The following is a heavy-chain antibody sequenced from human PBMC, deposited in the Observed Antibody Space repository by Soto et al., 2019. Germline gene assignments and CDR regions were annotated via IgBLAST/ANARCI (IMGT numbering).Heavy chain of an antibody. J-gene: IGHJ4*02. CDR2: IYRGGYT. Sequence: EVQLVESGGDLVQPGGSLRLSCAASGFTVSSNYMTWVRQAPGKGLEWVSVIYRGGYTYYADSVKGRFTISRDNSKNTLYLQMNTLRAEDTAVYYCGGLFASGHGPFDCWGQGTLVTVSS. CDR3: GGLFASGHGPFDC. D-gene: IGHD3-10*01. V-gene: IGHV3-66*01. CDR1: GFTVSSNY.